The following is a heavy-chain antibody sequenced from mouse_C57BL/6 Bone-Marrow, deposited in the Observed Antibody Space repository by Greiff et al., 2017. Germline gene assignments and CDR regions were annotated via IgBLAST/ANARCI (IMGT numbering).Heavy chain of an antibody. J-gene: IGHJ2*01. CDR2: IHPNSGST. V-gene: IGHV1-64*01. D-gene: IGHD1-1*01. Sequence: QVQLQQPGAELVKPGASVKLSCKASGYTFTSYWMHWVKQRPGQGLEWIGMIHPNSGSTNYNEKFKSKATLTVDKSSSTAYMQLSCLTSEDSAVYYCARPPYGSSFFDYWGQGTTLTVSS. CDR3: ARPPYGSSFFDY. CDR1: GYTFTSYW.